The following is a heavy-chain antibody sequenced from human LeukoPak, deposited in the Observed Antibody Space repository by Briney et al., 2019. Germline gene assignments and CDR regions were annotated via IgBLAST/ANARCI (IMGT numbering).Heavy chain of an antibody. Sequence: SETLSLTCTVSGGSISSSSYYWGWIRQPPGKGLEWIGSIYYSGSIYYNPSLKSRVTISVDTSKNQFSLKLSSVTAADTAVYYCARERGGSRDGYNYGISLDYWGQGTLVTVSS. J-gene: IGHJ4*02. D-gene: IGHD5-24*01. CDR3: ARERGGSRDGYNYGISLDY. CDR1: GGSISSSSYY. CDR2: IYYSGSI. V-gene: IGHV4-39*02.